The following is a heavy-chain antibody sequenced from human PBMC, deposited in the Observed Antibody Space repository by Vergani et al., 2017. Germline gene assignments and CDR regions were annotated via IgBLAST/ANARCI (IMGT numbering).Heavy chain of an antibody. Sequence: EVQLVESGGGLVQPGGSLRLSCAASGFTVSSNYMSWVRQAPGKGLEWVSVIYSGGNTYYADSVKGRFTISRDNSKNTLYLQMNSLRAEDTAVYYCAREGVSHAFDIWGQGTMVTVSS. CDR1: GFTVSSNY. V-gene: IGHV3-66*01. D-gene: IGHD2/OR15-2a*01. CDR2: IYSGGNT. CDR3: AREGVSHAFDI. J-gene: IGHJ3*02.